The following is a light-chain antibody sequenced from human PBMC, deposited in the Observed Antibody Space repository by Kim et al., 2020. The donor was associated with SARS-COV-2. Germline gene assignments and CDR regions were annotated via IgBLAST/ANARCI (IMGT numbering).Light chain of an antibody. CDR1: QWISSW. V-gene: IGKV1-5*03. CDR3: QQYNSYSNT. Sequence: SASVRDRVTITGRASQWISSWLAWYQQKPGKAPKLLIYKASRIESGVQARFSGSGAGTEFTHTISTLRPDGFAIYYCQQYNSYSNTFGQGTKLE. CDR2: KAS. J-gene: IGKJ2*01.